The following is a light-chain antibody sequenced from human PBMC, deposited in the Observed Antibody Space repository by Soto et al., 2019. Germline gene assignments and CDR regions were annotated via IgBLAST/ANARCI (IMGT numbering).Light chain of an antibody. CDR1: SSDVGDYNY. J-gene: IGLJ1*01. V-gene: IGLV2-14*01. CDR2: DVS. Sequence: QSALTQPASVSGSPGRSITISCTGTSSDVGDYNYVSWYQQHPGKAPKLMIFDVSNRPSGVSNRFSGSKSGNTASLTISGLQAEDEADYYCSSYTSSSTRVFGTGTKLTV. CDR3: SSYTSSSTRV.